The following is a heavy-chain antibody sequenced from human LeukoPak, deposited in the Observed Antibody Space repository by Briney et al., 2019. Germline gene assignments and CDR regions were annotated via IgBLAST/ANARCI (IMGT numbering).Heavy chain of an antibody. CDR3: TTDARTPYSGYDPVGY. CDR2: IKSKTDGGTT. V-gene: IGHV3-15*01. Sequence: GGSLRLSCAASRFTFSNAWMSWVRQAPGKGLEWVGRIKSKTDGGTTDYAAPVKGRFTISRDDSKNTLYLQMNSLKTEDTAVYYCTTDARTPYSGYDPVGYWGQGTLVTVSS. CDR1: RFTFSNAW. J-gene: IGHJ4*02. D-gene: IGHD5-12*01.